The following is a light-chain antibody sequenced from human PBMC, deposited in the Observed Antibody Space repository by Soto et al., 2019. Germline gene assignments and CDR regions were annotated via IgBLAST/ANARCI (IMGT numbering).Light chain of an antibody. V-gene: IGKV3-15*01. CDR1: QSVNSN. CDR2: DAS. Sequence: EIVMTQSPATLSVSPGERATLSCRASQSVNSNLAWYRQQPGQAPRLLISDASTSATGVPARFSGSGSGTEFTLTISSLQSEDSVIYYCQQYNFWPPLTFGGGTKVEIK. CDR3: QQYNFWPPLT. J-gene: IGKJ4*01.